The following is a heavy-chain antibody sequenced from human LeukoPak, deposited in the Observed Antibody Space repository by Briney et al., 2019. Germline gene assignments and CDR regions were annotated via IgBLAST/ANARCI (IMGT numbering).Heavy chain of an antibody. D-gene: IGHD2-8*01. CDR2: IYTSGST. J-gene: IGHJ6*03. CDR1: GGSISSYY. CDR3: ARVYDYYYYYMDV. V-gene: IGHV4-4*08. Sequence: SETLSLTCTVSGGSISSYYWSWIRQPPGKGLEWIGRIYTSGSTNYNPSLKSRVTISVDTSKNQFSLKLSSVTAADTAVYYCARVYDYYYYYMDVWGKGTTVTVSS.